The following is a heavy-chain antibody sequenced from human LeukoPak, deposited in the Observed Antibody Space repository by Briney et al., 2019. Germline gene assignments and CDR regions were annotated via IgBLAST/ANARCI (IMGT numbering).Heavy chain of an antibody. CDR3: ARAPHDYDSSGYYY. CDR2: ISAYNGNT. J-gene: IGHJ4*02. D-gene: IGHD3-22*01. V-gene: IGHV1-18*01. CDR1: GYTFTSYG. Sequence: GASVKVSCKASGYTFTSYGISWVRQAPGQGLEWMGWISAYNGNTNYAQKLQGRVTMTTDTSTSTAYMELRSLRSDDTAVYYCARAPHDYDSSGYYYWGQGTLVTVSS.